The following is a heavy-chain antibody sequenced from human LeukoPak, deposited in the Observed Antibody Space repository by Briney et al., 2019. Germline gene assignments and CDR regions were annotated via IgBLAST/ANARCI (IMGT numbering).Heavy chain of an antibody. V-gene: IGHV1-2*02. D-gene: IGHD3-3*01. CDR1: GGTFSSYA. Sequence: ASVKVSCKASGGTFSSYAISWVRQAPGQGLEWMGWINPNSGGTNYAQKFQGRVTMTRDTSISTAYMELGRLRSDDTAVYYCARESDYDFWSGYIWFDPWGQGTLVTVSS. CDR3: ARESDYDFWSGYIWFDP. J-gene: IGHJ5*02. CDR2: INPNSGGT.